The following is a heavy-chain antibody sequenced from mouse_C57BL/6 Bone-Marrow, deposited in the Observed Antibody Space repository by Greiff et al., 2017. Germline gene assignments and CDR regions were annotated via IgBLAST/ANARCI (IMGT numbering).Heavy chain of an antibody. CDR2: IDPENGAT. CDR1: GFNIKDDY. J-gene: IGHJ2*01. V-gene: IGHV14-4*01. D-gene: IGHD2-5*01. Sequence: EVQLQQSGAELVRPGASVKLSCTASGFNIKDDYMHWVKQRPEQGLEWIGWIDPENGATEYASKFQGKATITADTSSNTAYLQLSSLTSEDTAVYYCTTDSNWNYFDYWGQGTTLTVSS. CDR3: TTDSNWNYFDY.